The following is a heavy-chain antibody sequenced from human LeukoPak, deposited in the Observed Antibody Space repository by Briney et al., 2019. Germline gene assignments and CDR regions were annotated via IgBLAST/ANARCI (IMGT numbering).Heavy chain of an antibody. V-gene: IGHV3-23*01. CDR2: ISGSGGST. J-gene: IGHJ6*03. CDR1: GFTFSSYG. D-gene: IGHD3-10*01. Sequence: WGSLRLSCAASGFTFSSYGMSWVRQAPGKGLEWVSAISGSGGSTYYADSVKGRFTITRDNSKNTLYLQMNSLRAEDTAVYYCANNLVRYYYYMDVWGKGTTVTISS. CDR3: ANNLVRYYYYMDV.